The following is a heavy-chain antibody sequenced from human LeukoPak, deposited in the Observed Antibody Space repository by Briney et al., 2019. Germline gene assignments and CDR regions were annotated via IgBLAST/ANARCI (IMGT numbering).Heavy chain of an antibody. J-gene: IGHJ4*02. V-gene: IGHV4-61*01. CDR1: GGSVSSSSYY. CDR3: AHYDFWSAYYQT. CDR2: IYYSGST. D-gene: IGHD3-3*01. Sequence: IPSETLSLTCTVSGGSVSSSSYYWGWIRQPPGKGLEWIGYIYYSGSTNYTPSLKSRVTISIDTSKTQFSLKLSSVTAADTAVYYCAHYDFWSAYYQTWGQGTLVTVSS.